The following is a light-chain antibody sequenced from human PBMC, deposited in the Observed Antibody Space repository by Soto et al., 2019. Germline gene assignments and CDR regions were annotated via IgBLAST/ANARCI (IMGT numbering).Light chain of an antibody. J-gene: IGLJ1*01. CDR3: CSYAGSYV. Sequence: QSVLTQPASVSGSLGQSITISCTGTSSDVGSYNLVSWYQQHPGKAPKLMIYEGSKRPSGVSNRFSGSKSGNTASLTISGLQAEDEADYYCCSYAGSYVFGTGTKLTVL. CDR2: EGS. V-gene: IGLV2-23*01. CDR1: SSDVGSYNL.